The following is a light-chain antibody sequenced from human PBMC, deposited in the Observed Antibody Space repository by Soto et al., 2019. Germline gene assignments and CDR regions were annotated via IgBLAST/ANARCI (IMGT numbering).Light chain of an antibody. CDR3: QQYNSYSWT. V-gene: IGKV1-5*01. CDR1: QTISRW. CDR2: DGS. J-gene: IGKJ1*01. Sequence: EIRMTKSPSTLSASVGDRAIISCRASQTISRWLAKNQQMPGKAPKLLIYDGSSLESGVPSRFSGSGSGTEFTLTISSLQPDDCATYYCQQYNSYSWTFGQGTKLDIK.